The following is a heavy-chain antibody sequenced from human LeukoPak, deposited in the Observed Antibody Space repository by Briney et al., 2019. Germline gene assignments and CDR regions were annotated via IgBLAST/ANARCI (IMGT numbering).Heavy chain of an antibody. Sequence: PGGSLRLSCAASGFTFNSYGMSWVRQAPGKGLEWVSAISGSGGSTYYADSVKGRFTISRDNSKNTLYLQMNSLRAEDTAVYYCARVLADRIAAAGPPDYWGQGTLVTVSS. CDR2: ISGSGGST. V-gene: IGHV3-23*01. CDR3: ARVLADRIAAAGPPDY. J-gene: IGHJ4*02. D-gene: IGHD6-13*01. CDR1: GFTFNSYG.